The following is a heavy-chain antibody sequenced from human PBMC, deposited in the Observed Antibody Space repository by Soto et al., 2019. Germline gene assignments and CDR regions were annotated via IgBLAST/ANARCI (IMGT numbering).Heavy chain of an antibody. CDR3: TRGAWHLACGHYFDY. V-gene: IGHV3-30*03. CDR2: ISNDATTV. CDR1: GFTFSNYA. J-gene: IGHJ4*02. D-gene: IGHD2-21*01. Sequence: QVQVVESGGGVVQPGKSLRLSCAASGFTFSNYAMHWVRQAPGKGLEWVASISNDATTVYYGHSVKGRFTVSRDKSKNTLYLHMDSLRTEDTAVYQCTRGAWHLACGHYFDYWGQGTLVTVTS.